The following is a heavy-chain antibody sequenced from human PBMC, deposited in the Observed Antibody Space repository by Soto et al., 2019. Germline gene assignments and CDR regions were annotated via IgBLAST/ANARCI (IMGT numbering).Heavy chain of an antibody. D-gene: IGHD6-13*01. CDR1: GFTFSSYA. V-gene: IGHV3-23*01. J-gene: IGHJ4*02. CDR3: AKGGLYNSSWYEGY. Sequence: EVQLLESGALVQPGGSLRLSCAASGFTFSSYAMSWVRQAPGKGLEWVSSISASGDSTHNADSVKGRFAISRDNSKNTLDLQLNSLTADDTAVYYCAKGGLYNSSWYEGYWGQGTLVTVSS. CDR2: ISASGDST.